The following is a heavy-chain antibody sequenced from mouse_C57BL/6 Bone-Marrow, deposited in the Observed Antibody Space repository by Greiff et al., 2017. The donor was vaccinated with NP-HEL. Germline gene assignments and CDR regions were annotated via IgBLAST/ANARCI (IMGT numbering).Heavy chain of an antibody. CDR3: ARPSTVVAPGYFDV. D-gene: IGHD1-1*01. J-gene: IGHJ1*03. V-gene: IGHV1-64*01. Sequence: QVQLQQPGAELVKPGASVKLSCKASGYTFTSYWMHWVKQRPGQGLEWIGMIHPNSGSTNYNEKFKSKATLTVDKSSSTAYMQLSSLTSEDSAVYYCARPSTVVAPGYFDVWGTGTTVTVSS. CDR2: IHPNSGST. CDR1: GYTFTSYW.